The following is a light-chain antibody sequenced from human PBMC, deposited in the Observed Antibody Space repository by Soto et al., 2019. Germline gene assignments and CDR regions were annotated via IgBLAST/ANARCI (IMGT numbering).Light chain of an antibody. V-gene: IGKV1-27*01. CDR1: QGISNY. CDR2: AAS. Sequence: DIQMTQSPSSLSASVGDRVTITCRASQGISNYLAWYQQKPGKVPKLLIYAASTLQSGVPSRFSGSGSGTDFTLTISSLQPEDVATYYCQKYNSALFTCGQGTRLEIK. CDR3: QKYNSALFT. J-gene: IGKJ5*01.